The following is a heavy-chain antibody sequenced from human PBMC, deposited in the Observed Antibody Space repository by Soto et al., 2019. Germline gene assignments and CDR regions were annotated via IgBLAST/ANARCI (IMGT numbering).Heavy chain of an antibody. D-gene: IGHD4-17*01. V-gene: IGHV4-34*01. Sequence: QVQLQEWGAGLLKPSETLSLTCSVYGGSVSGYFWSWIRQPPGRGLEWLGQIYYSGSTSYKPSLKSRLRISVDTSKSQLSLKMTSVTAADTAVYYCARHYGRAFDIWGQGTMVTVSS. CDR1: GGSVSGYF. CDR2: IYYSGST. J-gene: IGHJ3*02. CDR3: ARHYGRAFDI.